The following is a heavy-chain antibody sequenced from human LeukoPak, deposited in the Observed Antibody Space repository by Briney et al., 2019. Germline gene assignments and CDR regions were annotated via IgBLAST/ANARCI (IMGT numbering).Heavy chain of an antibody. CDR2: ISGSGGST. V-gene: IGHV3-23*01. CDR3: AKDRQGYSYGARVCLRETTI. D-gene: IGHD5-18*01. J-gene: IGHJ3*02. Sequence: GGALRPLRAASGFTFRSYDMSWVRQAPGKGLEWVSAISGSGGSTYYADFVKGLFTISRDNSKNALYLQMNSLRAEGTSVYYCAKDRQGYSYGARVCLRETTIWGQGTMVTVSS. CDR1: GFTFRSYD.